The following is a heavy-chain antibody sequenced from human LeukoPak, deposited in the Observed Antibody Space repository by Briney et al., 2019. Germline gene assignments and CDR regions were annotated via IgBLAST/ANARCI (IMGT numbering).Heavy chain of an antibody. Sequence: GGSLRLSCAASGFTFSSYGMHWVRQAPGKGPEWVAVIWYDGSNKYYADSVKGRFTISRDNSKNTLYLQMNSLRAEDTAVYYCARNYYDSSVRTYYFDYWGQGTLVTVSS. CDR3: ARNYYDSSVRTYYFDY. CDR1: GFTFSSYG. CDR2: IWYDGSNK. J-gene: IGHJ4*02. V-gene: IGHV3-33*01. D-gene: IGHD3-22*01.